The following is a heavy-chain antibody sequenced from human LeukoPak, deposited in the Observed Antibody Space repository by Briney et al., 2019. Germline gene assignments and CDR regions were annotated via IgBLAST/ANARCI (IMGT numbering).Heavy chain of an antibody. CDR3: AKDATTVTTFYFDY. D-gene: IGHD4-17*01. J-gene: IGHJ4*02. V-gene: IGHV3-30*02. CDR1: GFTFSSYG. CDR2: IRYDGSNK. Sequence: PGGSLRLSCAASGFTFSSYGMHWVCQAPGKGLEWGAFIRYDGSNKYYADSVKGRFTISRDNSKNTLYLQMNSLRAEDTAVYYCAKDATTVTTFYFDYWGQGTLVTVSS.